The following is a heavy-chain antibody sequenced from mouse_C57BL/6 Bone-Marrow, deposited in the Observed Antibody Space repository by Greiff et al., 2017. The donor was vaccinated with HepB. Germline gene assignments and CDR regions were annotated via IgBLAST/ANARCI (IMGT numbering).Heavy chain of an antibody. Sequence: VQLQQSGAELVRPGSSVKLSCKASGYTFTSYWMHWVKQRPIQGLEWIGNIDPSDSETHYNQKFKDKATLTVDKSSSTAYMQLSSLTSEDSAVYYCARYDYEGFDYWGQGTTLTVSS. D-gene: IGHD2-4*01. J-gene: IGHJ2*01. CDR1: GYTFTSYW. V-gene: IGHV1-52*01. CDR3: ARYDYEGFDY. CDR2: IDPSDSET.